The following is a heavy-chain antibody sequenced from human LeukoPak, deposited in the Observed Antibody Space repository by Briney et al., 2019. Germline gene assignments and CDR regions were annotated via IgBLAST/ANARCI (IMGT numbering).Heavy chain of an antibody. CDR3: TRENGDYAYDH. CDR1: GGSVSFDY. V-gene: IGHV4-59*02. CDR2: IHHSGSS. J-gene: IGHJ4*02. Sequence: KPSETLSLTCTVSGGSVSFDYWSWIRQPPGKGLEWVGSIHHSGSSNYNSSLKSRVTLSLDTSKNQFSLRLSSVTVADTAVYYCTRENGDYAYDHWGQGTLVTVSS. D-gene: IGHD4-17*01.